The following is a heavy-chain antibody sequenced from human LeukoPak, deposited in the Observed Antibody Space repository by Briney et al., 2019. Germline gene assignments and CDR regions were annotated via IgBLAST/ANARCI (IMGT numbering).Heavy chain of an antibody. V-gene: IGHV3-66*01. CDR3: ATRRYGSGSYYSAPYYYYMDV. CDR1: GFTVSSNY. J-gene: IGHJ6*03. D-gene: IGHD3-10*01. CDR2: IYSGGST. Sequence: PGGSLRLSCAASGFTVSSNYMSWVRQAPGKGLEWASVIYSGGSTYYADSVKGRFTISRDNSKNTLYLQMNSLRAEDTAVYYCATRRYGSGSYYSAPYYYYMDVWGKGTTVTISS.